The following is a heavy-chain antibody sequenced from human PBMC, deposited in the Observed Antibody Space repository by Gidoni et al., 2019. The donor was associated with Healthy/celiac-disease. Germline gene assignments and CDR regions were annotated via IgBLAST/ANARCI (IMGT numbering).Heavy chain of an antibody. CDR2: IRSKANSYAT. CDR1: GFSFSGSA. D-gene: IGHD5-12*01. Sequence: VQLEESGGGSVQPGVSLKLDCAASGFSFSGSAMHWVRQASGKGLEWVGRIRSKANSYATAYAASVKGRFTISRDDSKNTAYLQMNSLKTEDTAVYYCTTSGYDYGEFDYWGQGTLVTVSS. J-gene: IGHJ4*02. CDR3: TTSGYDYGEFDY. V-gene: IGHV3-73*02.